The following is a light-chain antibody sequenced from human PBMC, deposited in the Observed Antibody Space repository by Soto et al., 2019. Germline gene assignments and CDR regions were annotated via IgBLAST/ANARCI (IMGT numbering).Light chain of an antibody. CDR1: SSDVGGYNY. V-gene: IGLV2-8*01. CDR2: EVS. CDR3: SSYAGSNHVV. Sequence: QSALTQPPSASGSPGQSVTISCTGTSSDVGGYNYVSWYQQHPGKAPKLMIYEVSKRPSGVPDRFSGSKSGNTASLTVSGLQVEDEADYYCSSYAGSNHVVFGGGTKLTVL. J-gene: IGLJ2*01.